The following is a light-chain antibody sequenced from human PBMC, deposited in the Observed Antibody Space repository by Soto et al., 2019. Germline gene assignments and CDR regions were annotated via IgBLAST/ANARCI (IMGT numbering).Light chain of an antibody. CDR2: KAS. J-gene: IGKJ1*01. V-gene: IGKV1-5*03. Sequence: DIQMTQSPSTLSASVGDRVTITCRASQSISSWLAWYQQKPGKAPKLLIYKASSLESGVPSRFSGSGSGTEFTLTISSLPPDDFATYYGQQYNSYSRTFGQGTKVEIK. CDR3: QQYNSYSRT. CDR1: QSISSW.